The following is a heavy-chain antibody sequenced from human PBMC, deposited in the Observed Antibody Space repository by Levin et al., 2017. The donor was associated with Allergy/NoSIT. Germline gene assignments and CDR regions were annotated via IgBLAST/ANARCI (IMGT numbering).Heavy chain of an antibody. CDR3: VRRTDNSGNYLYFDL. V-gene: IGHV3-64D*06. CDR1: GFTFSSYA. Sequence: GGSLRLSCSASGFTFSSYAMHWVRQAPGKALEYVSSISRDGAATYHADSVKGRCTISRDNSKDTLYLQVTSLRPEDTAVYYCVRRTDNSGNYLYFDLWGRGTVVIVSS. D-gene: IGHD3-22*01. CDR2: ISRDGAAT. J-gene: IGHJ2*01.